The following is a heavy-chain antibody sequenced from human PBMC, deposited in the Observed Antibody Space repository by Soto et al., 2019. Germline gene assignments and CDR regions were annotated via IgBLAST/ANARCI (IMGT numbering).Heavy chain of an antibody. D-gene: IGHD3-3*01. CDR1: GFTFSSYW. V-gene: IGHV3-7*03. CDR2: IKQDGSEK. CDR3: ARDTRITIFGVVRNWFDP. J-gene: IGHJ5*02. Sequence: GGSLRLSCAASGFTFSSYWMSWVRQAPGKGLEWVANIKQDGSEKYYVDSVKGRFTISRDNAKNSLYLQMNSLRAEDTAVYYCARDTRITIFGVVRNWFDPWGQGTLVTVSS.